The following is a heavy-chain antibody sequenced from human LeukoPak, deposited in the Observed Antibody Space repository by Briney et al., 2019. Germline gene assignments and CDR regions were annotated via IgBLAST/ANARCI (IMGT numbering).Heavy chain of an antibody. J-gene: IGHJ4*02. CDR3: ARGSESMIPGVHFDY. Sequence: GGSLRLSCAASGFTFSTFWMSWVRQAPGKGLEWVANINQDGSEKYYVDSVKGRFTVSRDDAKNSLYLQMNSLRVEDTAVYYCARGSESMIPGVHFDYWGQGTLVIVSS. D-gene: IGHD3-10*01. CDR2: INQDGSEK. CDR1: GFTFSTFW. V-gene: IGHV3-7*01.